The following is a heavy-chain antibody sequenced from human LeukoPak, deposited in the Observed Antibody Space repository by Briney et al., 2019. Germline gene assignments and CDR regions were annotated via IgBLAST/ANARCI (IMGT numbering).Heavy chain of an antibody. J-gene: IGHJ3*02. D-gene: IGHD1-26*01. CDR2: ISGSGGST. CDR3: AKGIVGAAGVFDI. Sequence: GASLRLSCAASGSTFSSYAMSWVRQGPGKGLEWVSGISGSGGSTYCADSVKGRFTISRDNSKNTLYLQMNSLRAEDTAVYYCAKGIVGAAGVFDIWGQGTMVIVSS. V-gene: IGHV3-23*01. CDR1: GSTFSSYA.